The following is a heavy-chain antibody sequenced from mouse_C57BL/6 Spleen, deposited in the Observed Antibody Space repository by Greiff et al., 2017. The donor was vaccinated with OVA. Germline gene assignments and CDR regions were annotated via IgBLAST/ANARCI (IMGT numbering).Heavy chain of an antibody. J-gene: IGHJ2*01. CDR2: IYPGSGST. D-gene: IGHD2-2*01. Sequence: QVQLQQPGAELVKPGASVKLSCKASGYTFTSYWIPWVKQGPGQGLEWIGAIYPGSGSTNYNEKFKSKATLTVDPPSTPAYRQRRSLTSEDCAIYYGARGGNQGNYGYYFDYWGKGTTLTVSS. V-gene: IGHV1-55*01. CDR3: ARGGNQGNYGYYFDY. CDR1: GYTFTSYW.